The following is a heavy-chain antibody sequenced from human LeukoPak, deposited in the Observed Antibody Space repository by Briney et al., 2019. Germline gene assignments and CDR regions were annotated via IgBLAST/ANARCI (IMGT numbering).Heavy chain of an antibody. CDR3: AGDTIAVAGTKGNY. Sequence: SETLSLTCAVSSGSISSSNWWSWVRQPPGKGLEWIGEISQTGSTNYNPSLKSRVTMSVDKSRNQFSLKLSSVTAADTAVYYCAGDTIAVAGTKGNYWGQGTLVTVSS. D-gene: IGHD6-13*01. CDR2: ISQTGST. J-gene: IGHJ4*02. CDR1: SGSISSSNW. V-gene: IGHV4-4*02.